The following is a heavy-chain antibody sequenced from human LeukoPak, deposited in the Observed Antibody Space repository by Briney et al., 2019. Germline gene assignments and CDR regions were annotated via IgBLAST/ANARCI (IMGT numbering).Heavy chain of an antibody. D-gene: IGHD3-22*01. CDR1: GGSFSGYY. Sequence: SETLSLTCAVYGGSFSGYYWSWLRQPPGKGLEWIGEINHSGSTNYNPSLKSRGTISVDTSKNQSSLKLSSVTAADTAVYYCARLSYYDSSGYYRGPNWFDPWGQGTLVTVSS. CDR3: ARLSYYDSSGYYRGPNWFDP. CDR2: INHSGST. V-gene: IGHV4-34*01. J-gene: IGHJ5*02.